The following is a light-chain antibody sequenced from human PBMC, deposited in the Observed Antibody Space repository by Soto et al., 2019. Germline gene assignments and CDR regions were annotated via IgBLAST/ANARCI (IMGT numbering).Light chain of an antibody. CDR1: QSGLYSHNNKNF. CDR3: QQSDSTPLT. J-gene: IGKJ4*01. CDR2: WSS. V-gene: IGKV4-1*01. Sequence: DIVMTQSPDSLTVSLGERATINCKASQSGLYSHNNKNFLAWYPQKPGQPPNLLIYWSSTRESGVPARFSGSGSGTDFTLSISSLQAEDVAVYSFQQSDSTPLTFGGATKVEIK.